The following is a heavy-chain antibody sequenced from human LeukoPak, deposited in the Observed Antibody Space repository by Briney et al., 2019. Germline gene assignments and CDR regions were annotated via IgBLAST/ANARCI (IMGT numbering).Heavy chain of an antibody. CDR3: ARGRRVAAAGTSEFSFPYYMDV. CDR2: MNPNSGNT. D-gene: IGHD6-13*01. CDR1: GYTFTSYD. J-gene: IGHJ6*03. V-gene: IGHV1-8*03. Sequence: VASVKVSCKASGYTFTSYDINWVRQATGQGLERMGWMNPNSGNTGYAQKFQGRVTITRNTSISTAYMELSSLRSEDTAVYYCARGRRVAAAGTSEFSFPYYMDVWGKGTTVTVSS.